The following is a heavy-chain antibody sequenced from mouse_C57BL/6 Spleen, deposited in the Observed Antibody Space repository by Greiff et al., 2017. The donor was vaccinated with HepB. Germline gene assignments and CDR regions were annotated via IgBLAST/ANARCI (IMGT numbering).Heavy chain of an antibody. CDR1: GFTFSDYG. CDR2: ISSGSSTI. D-gene: IGHD4-1*01. J-gene: IGHJ3*01. Sequence: DVMLVESGGGLVKPGGSLKLSCAASGFTFSDYGMHWVRQAPEKGLEWVAYISSGSSTIYYADTVKGRFTISRDNAKNTLFLQMTSLRSEDTAMYYCARPGGNPTGTWFAYWGQGTLVTVSA. V-gene: IGHV5-17*01. CDR3: ARPGGNPTGTWFAY.